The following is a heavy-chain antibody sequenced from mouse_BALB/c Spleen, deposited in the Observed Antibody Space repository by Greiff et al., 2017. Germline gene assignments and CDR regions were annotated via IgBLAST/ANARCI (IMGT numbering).Heavy chain of an antibody. CDR2: FYPGSGSI. J-gene: IGHJ1*01. Sequence: VQLQQSGAGLVKPGASVKLSCKASGYTFTEYIIHWVKQRSGQGLEWIGWFYPGSGSIKYNEKFKDKATLTADKSSSTVYMELSRLTSEDSAVYFCARHEEGAYYGNYYWYFDVWGAGTTVTVSS. CDR3: ARHEEGAYYGNYYWYFDV. V-gene: IGHV1-62-2*01. D-gene: IGHD2-10*01. CDR1: GYTFTEYI.